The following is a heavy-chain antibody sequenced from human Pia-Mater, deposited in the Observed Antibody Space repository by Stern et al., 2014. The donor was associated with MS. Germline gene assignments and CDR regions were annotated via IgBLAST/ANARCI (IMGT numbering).Heavy chain of an antibody. Sequence: VQLVESGGGLVQPGGSLRLSCAFSQLTFSFHAMSWVRQAPGKGLEWVSGISGNGDEKSYAASVKGRFTISRDNSKETVFLQLNNVRAEDTAVYYCAKGNTYFFDTSDAAPGYWGQGTLVTVSS. V-gene: IGHV3-23*04. CDR2: ISGNGDEK. D-gene: IGHD3-22*01. CDR1: QLTFSFHA. CDR3: AKGNTYFFDTSDAAPGY. J-gene: IGHJ1*01.